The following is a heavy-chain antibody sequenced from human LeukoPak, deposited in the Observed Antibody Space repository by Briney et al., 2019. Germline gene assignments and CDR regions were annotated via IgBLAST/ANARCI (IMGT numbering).Heavy chain of an antibody. V-gene: IGHV5-51*01. Sequence: GESPKIFCKGSGYSFSGYWIAWVRQMPGKRLEWMGIIYPADSDTRYSPSFQGQVTISADKSITTAYLQWSSLKASDTAMYYCATPHDATAYYYDSSGYFYWGQGTLVTVSS. J-gene: IGHJ4*02. CDR2: IYPADSDT. D-gene: IGHD3-22*01. CDR1: GYSFSGYW. CDR3: ATPHDATAYYYDSSGYFY.